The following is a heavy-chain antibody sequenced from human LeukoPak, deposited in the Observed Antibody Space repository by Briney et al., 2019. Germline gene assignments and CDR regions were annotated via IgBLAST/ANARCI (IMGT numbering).Heavy chain of an antibody. CDR2: VHYSGST. V-gene: IGHV4-39*01. CDR1: GGSISSTSYY. Sequence: SETLSLTCAVSGGSISSTSYYWAWIRQPPGKGLEWIGSVHYSGSTSYNPSLKSRVTISVDTSKNQFSLKLTSVTAADTAVYYCARHGHHGDHDYWGQGTLVTVSS. D-gene: IGHD2-21*02. J-gene: IGHJ4*02. CDR3: ARHGHHGDHDY.